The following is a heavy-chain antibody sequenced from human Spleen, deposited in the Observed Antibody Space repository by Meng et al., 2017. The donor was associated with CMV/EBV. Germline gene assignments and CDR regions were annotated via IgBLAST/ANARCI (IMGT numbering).Heavy chain of an antibody. CDR1: SSSYY. Sequence: SSSYYWGWIRQPPGKGLEWIGSIYYSGSTYYNPSLKGRVTISVDTSKNQFSLKLSSVTAADTAVYYCARSGYCSGGSCYRGYNWFDPWGQGTLVTVSS. CDR2: IYYSGST. V-gene: IGHV4-39*07. CDR3: ARSGYCSGGSCYRGYNWFDP. D-gene: IGHD2-15*01. J-gene: IGHJ5*02.